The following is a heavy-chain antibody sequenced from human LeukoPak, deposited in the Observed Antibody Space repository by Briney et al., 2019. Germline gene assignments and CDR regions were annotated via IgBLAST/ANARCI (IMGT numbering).Heavy chain of an antibody. Sequence: GGSLRLSCAASGFTFSSYWMHWVRQAPGRGLVWVSRINSDGSSTSYADSVKGRFTISRDNAKNTLYLQMNSLRAEDTAVYYCARDRGHEGATLDYWGQGTLVTVSS. CDR3: ARDRGHEGATLDY. J-gene: IGHJ4*02. CDR2: INSDGSST. CDR1: GFTFSSYW. D-gene: IGHD1-26*01. V-gene: IGHV3-74*01.